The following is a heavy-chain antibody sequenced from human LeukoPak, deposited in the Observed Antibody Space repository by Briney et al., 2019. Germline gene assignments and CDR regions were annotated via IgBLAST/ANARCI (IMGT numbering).Heavy chain of an antibody. Sequence: GGSLRLSCAASGFTFSSYGMHWVRQAPGKGLEWVAFIRYDGSNKYYADSVKGRFTISRDNSKNTLYLQMNSLRAEDTAVYYCAKDYYYGPGSPFDYWGQGTLVTVSS. V-gene: IGHV3-30*02. J-gene: IGHJ4*02. D-gene: IGHD3-10*01. CDR1: GFTFSSYG. CDR3: AKDYYYGPGSPFDY. CDR2: IRYDGSNK.